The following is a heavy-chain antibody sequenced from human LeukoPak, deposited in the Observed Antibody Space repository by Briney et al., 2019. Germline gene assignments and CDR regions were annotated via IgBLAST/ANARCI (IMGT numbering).Heavy chain of an antibody. V-gene: IGHV1-69*04. J-gene: IGHJ4*02. CDR2: IIPILGIA. CDR1: GGTFSSYA. D-gene: IGHD3-22*01. CDR3: ARDYYDSSGYYFRPDY. Sequence: ASVKVSCKASGGTFSSYAISWMRQAPGQGLEWMGRIIPILGIANYAQKFQGRVTITADKSTSTAYMELSSLRSEDTAVYYCARDYYDSSGYYFRPDYWGQGTLVTVSS.